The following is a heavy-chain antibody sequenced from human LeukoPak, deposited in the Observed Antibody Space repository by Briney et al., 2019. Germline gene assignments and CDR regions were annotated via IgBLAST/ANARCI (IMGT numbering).Heavy chain of an antibody. CDR1: GFTFSSYA. V-gene: IGHV3-30-3*01. Sequence: GRSLRLSCAASGFTFSSYAMHWVRQAPGKGLEWVAVVSYDGSNKYYADPVKGRFTISRDNSKNTLYLQMNSLRAEDTAVYYCARAYDSSGYYYLREYYFDYWGQGTLVTVSS. J-gene: IGHJ4*02. D-gene: IGHD3-22*01. CDR2: VSYDGSNK. CDR3: ARAYDSSGYYYLREYYFDY.